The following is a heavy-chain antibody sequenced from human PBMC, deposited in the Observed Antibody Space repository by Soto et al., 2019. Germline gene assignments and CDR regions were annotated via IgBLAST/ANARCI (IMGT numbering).Heavy chain of an antibody. V-gene: IGHV1-18*01. Sequence: ASVKVSCKASGYTFTSYGISWVRQAPGQGLEWMGWISAYNGNTNYAQKLQGRVTMTTDTSTSTAYMELRSLRSDDTAVYYCARQQWRSWGNYYYYMDVWGKGTTVTVSS. CDR1: GYTFTSYG. J-gene: IGHJ6*03. CDR2: ISAYNGNT. D-gene: IGHD6-19*01. CDR3: ARQQWRSWGNYYYYMDV.